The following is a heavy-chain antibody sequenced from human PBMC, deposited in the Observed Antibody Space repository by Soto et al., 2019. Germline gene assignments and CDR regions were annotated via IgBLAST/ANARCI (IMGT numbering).Heavy chain of an antibody. D-gene: IGHD3-22*01. CDR1: GFTFTSSA. J-gene: IGHJ6*02. Sequence: SVKVSCKASGFTFTSSAMQWVRQARGQRLEWIGWIVVGSGNTNYAQKFQERVTITRDMSTSTAYMELSSLKTEDTAVYYCTTGIHPGRVVVIPPSIMNYYYGMDVWGQGTTVTVSS. V-gene: IGHV1-58*02. CDR2: IVVGSGNT. CDR3: TTGIHPGRVVVIPPSIMNYYYGMDV.